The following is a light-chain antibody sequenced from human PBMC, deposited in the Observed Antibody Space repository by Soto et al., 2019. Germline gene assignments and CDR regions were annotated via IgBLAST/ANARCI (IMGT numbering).Light chain of an antibody. Sequence: DIQMTQSPSTLSASVGDRVTITCRASQSIGDSLAWYQQKPGKAPYLLISDVSSLERGVPSRFSGSGSGTEFTLTISSMQPDDFATFYCQQYNGYSRTFGKGTKVDIK. CDR2: DVS. CDR1: QSIGDS. V-gene: IGKV1-5*01. CDR3: QQYNGYSRT. J-gene: IGKJ1*01.